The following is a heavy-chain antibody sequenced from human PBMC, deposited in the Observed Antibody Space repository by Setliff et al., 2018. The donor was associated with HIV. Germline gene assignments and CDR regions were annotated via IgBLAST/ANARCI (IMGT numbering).Heavy chain of an antibody. CDR2: MFHTGST. CDR3: ARTRGYTYGYIDP. D-gene: IGHD5-18*01. Sequence: SETLSLTCNVSDGSISRYYWSWIRQPAGKGLEWIGRMFHTGSTNYNPSLKSRVTMSIDKSKNQISLNLRSVTAADTAVYYCARTRGYTYGYIDPWAQGTLVTVSS. CDR1: DGSISRYY. J-gene: IGHJ5*02. V-gene: IGHV4-4*07.